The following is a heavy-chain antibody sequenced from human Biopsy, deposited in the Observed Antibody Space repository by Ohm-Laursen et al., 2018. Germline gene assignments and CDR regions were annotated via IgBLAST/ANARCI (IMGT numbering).Heavy chain of an antibody. V-gene: IGHV4-31*03. J-gene: IGHJ4*02. D-gene: IGHD3-16*01. CDR2: IRYSGNT. CDR3: TRAGGGKIYGL. CDR1: GVSINTGGYY. Sequence: SQTLSLTCTVSGVSINTGGYYWTWIRQHPGTGLEWIGYIRYSGNTLYNPSLKSRLTISVDTSRNQFSLKLTSVTAADTALYYCTRAGGGKIYGLWGQGTPVTVSS.